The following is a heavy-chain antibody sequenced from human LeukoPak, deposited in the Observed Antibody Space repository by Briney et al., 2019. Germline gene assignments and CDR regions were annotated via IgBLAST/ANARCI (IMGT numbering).Heavy chain of an antibody. CDR1: GFTFGNYA. V-gene: IGHV3-49*04. CDR3: IRNVPDWNYAMDV. Sequence: GGPLRLSCTASGFTFGNYALTWVRQAPGKGLEWLSFIRSKAYGGTTEYAASVKGRFSISRDDSQSIAYLQMNSLKTEDTAVYYCIRNVPDWNYAMDVWGHGTTVTVSS. J-gene: IGHJ6*02. CDR2: IRSKAYGGTT. D-gene: IGHD3/OR15-3a*01.